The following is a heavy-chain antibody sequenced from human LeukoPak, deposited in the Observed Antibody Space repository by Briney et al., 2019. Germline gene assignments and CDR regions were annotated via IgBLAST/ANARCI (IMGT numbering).Heavy chain of an antibody. D-gene: IGHD3-10*01. Sequence: PRGSLRLSCAASGFTFSDYYMSWIRQAPGKGLEWVSYTSSSGSTIYYADSVKGRFTISRDNAKNSLYLQMNILRAEDTAVYYCARARDTMVRGVQVGYYYMDVWGKGTTVSVS. CDR3: ARARDTMVRGVQVGYYYMDV. CDR1: GFTFSDYY. CDR2: TSSSGSTI. V-gene: IGHV3-11*01. J-gene: IGHJ6*03.